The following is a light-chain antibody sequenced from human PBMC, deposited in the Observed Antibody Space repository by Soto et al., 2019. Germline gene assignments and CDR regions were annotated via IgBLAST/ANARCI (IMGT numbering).Light chain of an antibody. CDR2: KAS. CDR3: QHRPA. CDR1: QSISSW. J-gene: IGKJ1*01. V-gene: IGKV1-5*03. Sequence: DIPMTQSPSTLPASVGDRVTITCRASQSISSWLAWYQQKPGKAPTVLIYKASSLESGVPSRFSGSGSGTEFILPFNRLKPDDFAPYSCQHRPAYGHGPKV.